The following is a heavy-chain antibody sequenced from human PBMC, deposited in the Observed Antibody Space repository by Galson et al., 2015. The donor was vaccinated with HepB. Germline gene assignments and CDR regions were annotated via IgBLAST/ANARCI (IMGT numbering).Heavy chain of an antibody. CDR1: GFTFSSYE. CDR3: ARDLVGFSYGMDV. V-gene: IGHV3-48*03. D-gene: IGHD2-8*02. Sequence: SLRLSCAASGFTFSSYEMNWVRQAPGKGLEWVSYISSSGSTIYYADSVKGRFTISRDNAKNSLYLQMNSLRAEDTAVYYCARDLVGFSYGMDVWGQGTTVTVSS. J-gene: IGHJ6*02. CDR2: ISSSGSTI.